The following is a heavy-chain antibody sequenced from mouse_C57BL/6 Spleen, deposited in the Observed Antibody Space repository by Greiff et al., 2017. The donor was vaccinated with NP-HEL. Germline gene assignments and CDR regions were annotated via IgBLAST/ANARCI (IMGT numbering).Heavy chain of an antibody. J-gene: IGHJ1*03. D-gene: IGHD2-3*01. CDR2: INYDGSST. CDR3: ARDQDGYYPYWYFDV. CDR1: GFTFSDYY. V-gene: IGHV5-16*01. Sequence: EVQRVESEGGLVQPGSSMKLSCTASGFTFSDYYMAWVRQVPEKGLEWVANINYDGSSTYYLDSLKSRFIISRDNAKNILYLQMSSLKSEDTATYYCARDQDGYYPYWYFDVWGTGTTVTVSS.